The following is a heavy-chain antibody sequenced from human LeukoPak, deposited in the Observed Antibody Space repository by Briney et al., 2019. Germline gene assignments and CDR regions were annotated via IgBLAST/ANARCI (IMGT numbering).Heavy chain of an antibody. CDR2: IYPGDSDT. J-gene: IGHJ4*02. CDR3: ARHLGNAYYAAYFDY. CDR1: RYGFTSYW. V-gene: IGHV5-51*01. D-gene: IGHD3-16*01. Sequence: GESLQSSCQGPRYGFTSYWMGWARPMPGKGLAWMGIIYPGDSDTKYSPSFQGQVTISADKSINTAYLQWSGLKASDTAMFYCARHLGNAYYAAYFDYWGQGTLVTVSS.